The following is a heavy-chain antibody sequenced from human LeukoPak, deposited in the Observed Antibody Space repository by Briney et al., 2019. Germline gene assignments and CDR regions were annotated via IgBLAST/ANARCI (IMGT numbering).Heavy chain of an antibody. J-gene: IGHJ6*04. Sequence: VGSLRLSCAASGFTFSSYEMNWVRQAPRGGREWGSYISSSGSTIYYADSVKGRFTISRDNAKNSLYLQMNSLRAEDTAVYYCARIIVATGGMDVWGKGTTVTVSS. CDR2: ISSSGSTI. D-gene: IGHD5-12*01. CDR3: ARIIVATGGMDV. V-gene: IGHV3-48*03. CDR1: GFTFSSYE.